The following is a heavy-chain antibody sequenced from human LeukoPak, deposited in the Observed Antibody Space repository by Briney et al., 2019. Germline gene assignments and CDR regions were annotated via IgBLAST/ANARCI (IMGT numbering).Heavy chain of an antibody. CDR2: INHSGST. D-gene: IGHD3-22*01. CDR1: RGSFSGYY. V-gene: IGHV4-34*01. Sequence: PSETLSLTCAIYRGSFSGYYWTWIRQPPGRGLEWIGEINHSGSTTYNPSLKSRVTISVDTYKNQSSLKLSSVTAADTAVYYCARFSLGYDAFDIWGQGTMVTVSS. CDR3: ARFSLGYDAFDI. J-gene: IGHJ3*02.